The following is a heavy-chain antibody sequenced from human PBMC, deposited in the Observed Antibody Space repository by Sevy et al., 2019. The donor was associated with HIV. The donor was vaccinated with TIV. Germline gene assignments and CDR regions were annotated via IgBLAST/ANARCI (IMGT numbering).Heavy chain of an antibody. CDR2: TYYRSKWYN. D-gene: IGHD3-16*02. V-gene: IGHV6-1*01. Sequence: SQTLSLTCAISGDSVSSNSAAWNWIRQSPSRGLEWLGRTYYRSKWYNDYAVTVKSRITMNPDTSKNQFSLMLNSVTPEDTAVYYCARDRRDYVWGSYRYTLSAFDAFDIWGQGTMVTVSS. CDR3: ARDRRDYVWGSYRYTLSAFDAFDI. J-gene: IGHJ3*02. CDR1: GDSVSSNSAA.